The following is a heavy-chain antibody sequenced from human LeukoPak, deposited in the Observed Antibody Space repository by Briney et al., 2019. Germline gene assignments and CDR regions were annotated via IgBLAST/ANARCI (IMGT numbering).Heavy chain of an antibody. J-gene: IGHJ4*02. D-gene: IGHD1-26*01. CDR2: ISTGSADR. Sequence: GGSLRLSCAASGFTFSDFSFSWVRQAPGKGLEWVSYISTGSADRKYADSVKGRFTISRDNAQNSVYLQMSSLRGEDTAVYYCARDVGGSLDYWGQGTLVTVSS. CDR3: ARDVGGSLDY. V-gene: IGHV3-48*01. CDR1: GFTFSDFS.